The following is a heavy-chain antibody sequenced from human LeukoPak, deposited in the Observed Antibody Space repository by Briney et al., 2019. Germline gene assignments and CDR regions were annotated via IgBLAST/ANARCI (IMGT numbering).Heavy chain of an antibody. Sequence: ASVKVSCKASGYTFASYDINWVRQATGQGLEWMGWMNPNSGNTGYAQKFQGRVTMTRNTSISTAYMELSSLGSEDTAVYFCARRNTAMVAGLDYWGQGSLVTVSS. CDR1: GYTFASYD. V-gene: IGHV1-8*01. D-gene: IGHD5-18*01. CDR3: ARRNTAMVAGLDY. J-gene: IGHJ4*02. CDR2: MNPNSGNT.